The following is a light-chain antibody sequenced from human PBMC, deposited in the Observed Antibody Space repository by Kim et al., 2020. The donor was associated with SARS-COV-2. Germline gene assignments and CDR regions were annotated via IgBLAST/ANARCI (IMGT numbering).Light chain of an antibody. Sequence: GQSVTISCTGTSSDVGYYNYVSWYQQHPGKAPKLMIYGVTKRPSGVPDRFSGSKSGNTASLTVSGLQAEDEADYYCSSYASSNAWVFGGGTKLTVL. CDR2: GVT. CDR1: SSDVGYYNY. V-gene: IGLV2-8*01. J-gene: IGLJ3*02. CDR3: SSYASSNAWV.